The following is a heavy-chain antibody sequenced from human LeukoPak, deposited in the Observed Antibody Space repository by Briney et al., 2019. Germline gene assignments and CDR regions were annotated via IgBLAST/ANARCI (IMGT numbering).Heavy chain of an antibody. V-gene: IGHV4-59*01. Sequence: SETLSLTCTVSGGSISSYYWSWIRQPPGTGLEWIGDIYYSGSTNYKPSLTRRVTISVDTSKNQFSLKLSSVTAADTAVYYCARGGYYGSGNDFRFDPWGQGTLVTVSS. CDR1: GGSISSYY. CDR3: ARGGYYGSGNDFRFDP. J-gene: IGHJ5*02. D-gene: IGHD3-10*01. CDR2: IYYSGST.